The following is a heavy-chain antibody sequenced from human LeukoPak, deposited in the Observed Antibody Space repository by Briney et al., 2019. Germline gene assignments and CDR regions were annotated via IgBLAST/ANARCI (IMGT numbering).Heavy chain of an antibody. Sequence: PGGSLRLSCAASGFTFSSYAMHWVRQAPGKGLEWVAVISYDGSNKYYADSVKGRFTISRDNSKNTLYLQMNSLRAEDTAVYYCAKDQEQLVLGAFDIWGQGTMVTVSS. CDR1: GFTFSSYA. J-gene: IGHJ3*02. V-gene: IGHV3-30-3*01. CDR3: AKDQEQLVLGAFDI. D-gene: IGHD6-13*01. CDR2: ISYDGSNK.